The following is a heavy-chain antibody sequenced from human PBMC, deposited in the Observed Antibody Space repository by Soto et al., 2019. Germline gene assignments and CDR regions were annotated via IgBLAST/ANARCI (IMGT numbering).Heavy chain of an antibody. D-gene: IGHD5-12*01. V-gene: IGHV3-33*01. Sequence: QVQLVESGGGVVQPGRSLRLSCAASGFNFSTYGMHWVRQAPGKGLEWVAITWYDGGNKYYADSVKGRFTISRDNSKNTLYLQMNRLRAEDTAVYFCARHALGDGYNYPAYWGQGTLVTVSS. J-gene: IGHJ4*02. CDR1: GFNFSTYG. CDR3: ARHALGDGYNYPAY. CDR2: TWYDGGNK.